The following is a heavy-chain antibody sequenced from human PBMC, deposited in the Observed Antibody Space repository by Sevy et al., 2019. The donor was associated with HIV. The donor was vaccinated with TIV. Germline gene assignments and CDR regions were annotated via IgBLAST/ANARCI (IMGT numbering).Heavy chain of an antibody. J-gene: IGHJ6*02. CDR1: GYTFTSYD. V-gene: IGHV1-8*01. CDR3: ARAYDSSGYHYYYYYYGIDV. CDR2: MNPNSGNT. Sequence: ASVKVSCKASGYTFTSYDINWVRQATGQGLEWMGWMNPNSGNTGYAQKFQGRVTMTRNTSISTAYMELSSLRSEDTAVYYCARAYDSSGYHYYYYYYGIDVWGQGTTVTVSS. D-gene: IGHD3-22*01.